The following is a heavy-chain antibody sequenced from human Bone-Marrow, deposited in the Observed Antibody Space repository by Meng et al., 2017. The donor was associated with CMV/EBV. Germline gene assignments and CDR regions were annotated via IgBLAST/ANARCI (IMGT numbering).Heavy chain of an antibody. V-gene: IGHV3-9*01. J-gene: IGHJ6*02. CDR2: ISWNSGSI. Sequence: SLKISCAASGFTFDDYAMHWVRQAPGKGLEWVSGISWNSGSIGYADSVKGRFTISRDNAKNSLYLQMNSLRAEDTALYYCAKEVVPAAINDYYYGMDVWGQGTTVTVPS. CDR3: AKEVVPAAINDYYYGMDV. D-gene: IGHD2-2*01. CDR1: GFTFDDYA.